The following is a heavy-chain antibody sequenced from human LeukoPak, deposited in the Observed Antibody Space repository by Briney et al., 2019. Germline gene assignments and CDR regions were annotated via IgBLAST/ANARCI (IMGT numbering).Heavy chain of an antibody. Sequence: SETLSLTCTVSGVSISSYYWSWIRQPPGKGLEWIGYIYYSGSTNYNPSLKSRVTISVDTSKNQFSLKLSSVTAADTAVYYCARGGIAVAGTIWGQGTLVTVSS. CDR1: GVSISSYY. CDR2: IYYSGST. J-gene: IGHJ4*02. CDR3: ARGGIAVAGTI. V-gene: IGHV4-59*01. D-gene: IGHD6-19*01.